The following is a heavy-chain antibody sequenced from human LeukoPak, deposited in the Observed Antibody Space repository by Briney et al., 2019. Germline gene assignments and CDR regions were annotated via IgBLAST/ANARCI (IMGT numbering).Heavy chain of an antibody. CDR2: ISSSDSTI. CDR3: ARDRDYDFWSGYSNRIGWFDP. D-gene: IGHD3-3*01. Sequence: GGSLRLSCAASGFTFSDYYMSWIRQAPGKGLEWVSYISSSDSTIYYADSVKGRFTISRDNAKNSLYLQMNSLRAEDTAVYYCARDRDYDFWSGYSNRIGWFDPWGQGTLVTVSS. V-gene: IGHV3-11*04. J-gene: IGHJ5*02. CDR1: GFTFSDYY.